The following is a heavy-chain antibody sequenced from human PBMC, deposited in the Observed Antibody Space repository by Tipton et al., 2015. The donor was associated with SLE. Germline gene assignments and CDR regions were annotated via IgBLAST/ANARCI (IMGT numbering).Heavy chain of an antibody. Sequence: TLSLTCAVYGGSFSAYFWSWIRQSPGQGLEWIGEIHHRGNTNYNPSLKSRVTMSVDTSKNQFSLSLSSVNAADTAVYYCARKNFEWSFDYWGLGTLVIVSS. CDR1: GGSFSAYF. CDR2: IHHRGNT. D-gene: IGHD3-3*01. V-gene: IGHV4-34*01. J-gene: IGHJ4*02. CDR3: ARKNFEWSFDY.